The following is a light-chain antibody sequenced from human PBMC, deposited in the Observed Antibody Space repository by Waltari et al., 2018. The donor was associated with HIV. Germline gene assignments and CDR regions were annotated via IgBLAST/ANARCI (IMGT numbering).Light chain of an antibody. CDR2: SNN. J-gene: IGLJ2*01. CDR3: SAWDSSLSAVV. CDR1: SNNVGNKG. V-gene: IGLV10-54*04. Sequence: QAGLTQPPSVSKGLRQTATLPCTGNSNNVGNKGAASLQQHQGHPPKLLSYSNNNRPSGISERFSASRSGNTASLTITGLQPEDEADYYCSAWDSSLSAVVFGGGTKLTVL.